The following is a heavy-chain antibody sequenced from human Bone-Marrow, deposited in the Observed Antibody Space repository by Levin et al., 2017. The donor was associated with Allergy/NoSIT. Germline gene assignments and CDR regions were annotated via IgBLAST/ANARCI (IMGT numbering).Heavy chain of an antibody. CDR2: IYLDDDL. D-gene: IGHD5-18*01. V-gene: IGHV2-5*02. CDR1: GFPLSTSGVG. CDR3: PHIQSLCPGLPGYGYGPLDF. J-gene: IGHJ4*02. Sequence: SGPTLVKPTQTLTLTCTFSGFPLSTSGVGVSWIRQPPGKALEWLALIYLDDDLRYSLSLKSRLTITKDTSRNQVVLPMTNMHAEDTATYFCPHIQSLCPGLPGYGYGPLDFWGQGSLVVVSS.